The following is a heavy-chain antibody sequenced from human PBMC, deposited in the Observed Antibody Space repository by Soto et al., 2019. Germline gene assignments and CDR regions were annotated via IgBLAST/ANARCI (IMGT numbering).Heavy chain of an antibody. V-gene: IGHV4-30-2*01. CDR1: GGSISSGGYS. Sequence: PSETLSLTCAVSGGSISSGGYSWSWIQQPPGKGLEWIGYIYHSGSTYYNPSLKSRVTISVDRSKNQFSLKLSSVTAADTAVYYCASTTKYYYDSSGYYNGWYYYYGMDVWGQGTTVTVSS. J-gene: IGHJ6*02. D-gene: IGHD3-22*01. CDR2: IYHSGST. CDR3: ASTTKYYYDSSGYYNGWYYYYGMDV.